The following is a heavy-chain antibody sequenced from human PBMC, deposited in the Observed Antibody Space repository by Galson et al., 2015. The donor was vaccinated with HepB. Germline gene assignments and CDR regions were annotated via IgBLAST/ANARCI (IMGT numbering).Heavy chain of an antibody. CDR1: GGTFSSYT. CDR2: IIPILGIA. CDR3: ARVGDSSGSAFDY. D-gene: IGHD3-22*01. V-gene: IGHV1-69*02. Sequence: SVKVSCKASGGTFSSYTISWVRQAPGQGLEWMGRIIPILGIANYAQKFQGRVTITADKSTSTAYMELSSLRSEDTAVYYCARVGDSSGSAFDYWGQGTLVTVSS. J-gene: IGHJ4*02.